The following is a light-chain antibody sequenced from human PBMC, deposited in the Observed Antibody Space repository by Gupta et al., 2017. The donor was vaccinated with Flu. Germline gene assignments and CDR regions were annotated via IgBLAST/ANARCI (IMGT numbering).Light chain of an antibody. Sequence: EFVLTQSPGLLSLSTGERATPFCRASQSGSSSYLAWYQQKPGQAPRLLIYGASSRATGVPDRFSGSGSGTDFTLTISRLEPEDFAMYYCQQYGSSWTFGQGTRVEIK. CDR3: QQYGSSWT. CDR1: QSGSSSY. J-gene: IGKJ1*01. V-gene: IGKV3-20*01. CDR2: GAS.